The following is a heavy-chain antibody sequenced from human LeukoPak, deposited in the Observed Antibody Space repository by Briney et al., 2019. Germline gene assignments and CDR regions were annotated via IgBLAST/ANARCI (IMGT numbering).Heavy chain of an antibody. Sequence: SETLSLTCTVSGGSISSYYWSWIRQPPGKGLEWIGYIYYSGSTNYNPTLKSRVTISVDTSKNQFSLKLSSVTAADTAVYYCARQPFKLVKYGMDVWGQGTTVTVSS. CDR2: IYYSGST. J-gene: IGHJ6*02. D-gene: IGHD1-26*01. CDR1: GGSISSYY. V-gene: IGHV4-59*08. CDR3: ARQPFKLVKYGMDV.